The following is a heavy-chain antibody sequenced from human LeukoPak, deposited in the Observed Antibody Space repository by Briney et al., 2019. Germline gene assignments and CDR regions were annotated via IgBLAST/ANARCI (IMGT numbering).Heavy chain of an antibody. J-gene: IGHJ4*02. CDR2: IKQDGSEK. Sequence: GGSLRLSCAASGFTFSSYWMSWVRQAPGKGLEWVANIKQDGSEKYYVDSVKGRFTISRDNAKNSLYLQMNSLRAEDTAVYYCASSGGPYDYVWGSQFDCWGQGTLVTVSS. D-gene: IGHD3-16*01. CDR1: GFTFSSYW. CDR3: ASSGGPYDYVWGSQFDC. V-gene: IGHV3-7*01.